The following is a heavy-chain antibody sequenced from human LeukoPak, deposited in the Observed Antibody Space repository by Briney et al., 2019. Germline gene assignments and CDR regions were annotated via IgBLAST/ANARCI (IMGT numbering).Heavy chain of an antibody. J-gene: IGHJ6*03. D-gene: IGHD3-10*01. V-gene: IGHV4-59*01. CDR1: GGSISSYY. CDR2: IYYSGST. CDR3: ARVGSYYYYYMDV. Sequence: NPSETLSLTCTVSGGSISSYYWSWIRQPPGKGLEWIGYIYYSGSTNYDPSLKSRVTISVDTSKNQFSLKLSSVTAADTAVYYCARVGSYYYYYMDVWGKGTTVTVSS.